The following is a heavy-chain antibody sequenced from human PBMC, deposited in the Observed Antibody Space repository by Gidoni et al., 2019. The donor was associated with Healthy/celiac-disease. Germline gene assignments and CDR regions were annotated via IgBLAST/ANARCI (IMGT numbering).Heavy chain of an antibody. Sequence: QVQLQESGPGLVKPSETLSLTCTVSDGSVRSGIYYWRWIRQPPGKGLEWIGYIYYSGSTNYHPSLKSRVTISVDTSKNQFSLKLSSVTAADTAVYYCASVAYYYDSSGYTPPDYWGQGTLVTVSS. J-gene: IGHJ4*02. V-gene: IGHV4-61*01. CDR1: DGSVRSGIYY. CDR2: IYYSGST. CDR3: ASVAYYYDSSGYTPPDY. D-gene: IGHD3-22*01.